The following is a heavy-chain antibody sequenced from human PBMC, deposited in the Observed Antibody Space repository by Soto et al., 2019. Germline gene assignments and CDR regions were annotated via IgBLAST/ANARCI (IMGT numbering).Heavy chain of an antibody. CDR3: ARDPFGYSYGHYFDY. D-gene: IGHD5-18*01. J-gene: IGHJ4*02. CDR2: ISAYNGNT. V-gene: IGHV1-18*01. Sequence: ASVKVSCKASGYTFTSYGISWVRQAPGQGLEWMGWISAYNGNTNYAQKLQGRVTMTTDTSTSTAYMELRSLRSDDTAVYYCARDPFGYSYGHYFDYWGQGTLVTVS. CDR1: GYTFTSYG.